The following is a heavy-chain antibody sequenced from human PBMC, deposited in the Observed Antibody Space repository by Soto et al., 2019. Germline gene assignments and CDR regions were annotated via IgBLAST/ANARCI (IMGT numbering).Heavy chain of an antibody. CDR1: GFTFSTYG. Sequence: GGSLRLSCAASGFTFSTYGMHWVRQAPGKGLEWVAFILYDGSNQHYADSVKGRFTISRDNSKSTLYLQMNSLRPEDTAVFYCARDSNGMDVWGQGTTVTVSS. J-gene: IGHJ6*01. V-gene: IGHV3-30*03. CDR2: ILYDGSNQ. CDR3: ARDSNGMDV.